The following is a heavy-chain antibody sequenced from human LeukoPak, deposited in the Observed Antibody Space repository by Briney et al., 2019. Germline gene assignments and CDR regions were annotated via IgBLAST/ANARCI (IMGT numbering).Heavy chain of an antibody. Sequence: SETLSLTCTVSGGSISSSSYYWGWIRQPPGKGLEWIGSIYYSGSTYYNPSLKSRVTISVDTSKNQFSLKLNSVTAADTAVYYCARQGGCSSTSCYSPLFDYWGQGTLVTVSS. D-gene: IGHD2-2*01. CDR3: ARQGGCSSTSCYSPLFDY. J-gene: IGHJ4*02. CDR2: IYYSGST. CDR1: GGSISSSSYY. V-gene: IGHV4-39*01.